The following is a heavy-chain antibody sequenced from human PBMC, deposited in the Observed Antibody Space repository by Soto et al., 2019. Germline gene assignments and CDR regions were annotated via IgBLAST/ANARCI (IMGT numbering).Heavy chain of an antibody. CDR2: LSDSGDSI. CDR3: AKVSSSWYAGFFDL. CDR1: GFTFSSHA. V-gene: IGHV3-23*01. D-gene: IGHD6-13*01. Sequence: EVQLLESGGGLVQPGRSLRLSCTASGFTFSSHAMTWVRHAPGKGLEWVSGLSDSGDSIYYADSVKGRFTIYRDNSMNTLYLQMNTLRVEDTAVYYCAKVSSSWYAGFFDLWGQGTLVTVSS. J-gene: IGHJ4*02.